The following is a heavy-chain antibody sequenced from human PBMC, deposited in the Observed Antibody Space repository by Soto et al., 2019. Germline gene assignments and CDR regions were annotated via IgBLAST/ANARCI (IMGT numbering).Heavy chain of an antibody. CDR1: GYTFTSYY. CDR3: ARDQEPSTLYYDYYYMYV. J-gene: IGHJ6*03. CDR2: INPSGGST. Sequence: QVHLVQSGAEVKKPGASVTVSCKASGYTFTSYYIHWVRQAPGQGLEWMGIINPSGGSTSYAQKFQGRVTMPRDTSTSTVYMEVSGLRSEDTAVYYCARDQEPSTLYYDYYYMYVWGKGTTVTVSS. V-gene: IGHV1-46*03.